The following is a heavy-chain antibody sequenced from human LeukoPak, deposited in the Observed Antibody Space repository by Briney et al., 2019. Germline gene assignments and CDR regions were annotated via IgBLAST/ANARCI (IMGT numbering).Heavy chain of an antibody. CDR2: IYPDDSDT. CDR1: GYTFTSYG. V-gene: IGHV5-51*01. D-gene: IGHD6-6*01. CDR3: ARQSSSFGYYYYGMDV. J-gene: IGHJ6*02. Sequence: GASVKVSCKASGYTFTSYGISWVRQMPGKGLEWMGIIYPDDSDTRYSPSFQGQVTISADKSISTAYLQWSSLKASDTAMYYCARQSSSFGYYYYGMDVWGQGTTVTVSS.